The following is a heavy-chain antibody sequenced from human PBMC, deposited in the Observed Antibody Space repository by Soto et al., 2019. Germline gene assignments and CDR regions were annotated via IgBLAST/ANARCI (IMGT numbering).Heavy chain of an antibody. CDR1: GDSISSYY. CDR3: GRHLFSDV. J-gene: IGHJ6*02. V-gene: IGHV4-59*08. Sequence: QVQLQESGPGLVKPSETLSLTCSVSGDSISSYYWNWIRQPPGKGLEWIGYFSYTGTTTYNPSLKSRVTMSADTSKNQFFLKLSSVTAADAAVYYCGRHLFSDVWGQGTTVTVSS. CDR2: FSYTGTT. D-gene: IGHD2-21*01.